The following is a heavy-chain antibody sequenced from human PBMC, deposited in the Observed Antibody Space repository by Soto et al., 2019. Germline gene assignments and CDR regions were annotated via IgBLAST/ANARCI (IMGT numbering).Heavy chain of an antibody. CDR1: GFTFSSYA. CDR3: AISIAAAGIRYFGAFDI. V-gene: IGHV3-23*01. D-gene: IGHD6-13*01. Sequence: PGGSLRLSCAASGFTFSSYAMSWVRQAPGKGLEWVSAISGSGGSTYYADSVKGRFTISRDNSKNTLYLQMNSLRAEDTAVYYCAISIAAAGIRYFGAFDIWGQGTTVTVSS. J-gene: IGHJ3*02. CDR2: ISGSGGST.